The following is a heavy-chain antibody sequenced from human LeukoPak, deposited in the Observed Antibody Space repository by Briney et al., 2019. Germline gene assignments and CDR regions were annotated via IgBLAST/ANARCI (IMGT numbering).Heavy chain of an antibody. V-gene: IGHV4-59*01. D-gene: IGHD2-2*01. CDR2: IYYTGST. Sequence: SETLSLTCTVSGGSLSSYYWSWIRQPPGKGLEWIGYIYYTGSTNYNPSLKSRVTISVDTSKNQFSLKLSSVTAADTAVYYCARGYCRGTSCNRYTFDIWGQGTTVTVSS. CDR1: GGSLSSYY. CDR3: ARGYCRGTSCNRYTFDI. J-gene: IGHJ3*02.